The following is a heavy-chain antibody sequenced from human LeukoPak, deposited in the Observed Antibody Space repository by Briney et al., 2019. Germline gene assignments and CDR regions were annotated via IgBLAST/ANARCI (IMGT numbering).Heavy chain of an antibody. D-gene: IGHD3-3*01. V-gene: IGHV4-4*02. J-gene: IGHJ4*02. CDR2: IYHSGST. Sequence: PSETLSLTCAVSGGSISSSNWWSWVRQPPGKGLEWIGEIYHSGSTNYNPSLKSRVTISVDTSKNQFSLKLSSVTAADTAVYYCASGALRFFNYWGQGTLVTVSS. CDR1: GGSISSSNW. CDR3: ASGALRFFNY.